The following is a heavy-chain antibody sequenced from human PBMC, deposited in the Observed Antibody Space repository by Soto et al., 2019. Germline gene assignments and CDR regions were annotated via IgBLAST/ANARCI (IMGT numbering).Heavy chain of an antibody. CDR1: GGSIRSYY. D-gene: IGHD5-18*01. CDR3: ARHVENGYDLFDH. V-gene: IGHV4-59*08. Sequence: SETLSLTCTVSGGSIRSYYWSWIRLPPGKALEWIGYIYHTGRTSSNPSFRSRVTISIDTSKNQFFLKLPSVTAADTAVYYCARHVENGYDLFDHWGQGTLVTVS. J-gene: IGHJ4*01. CDR2: IYHTGRT.